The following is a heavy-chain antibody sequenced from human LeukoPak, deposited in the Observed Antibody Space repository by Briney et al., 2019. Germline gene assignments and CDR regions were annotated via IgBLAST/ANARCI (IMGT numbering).Heavy chain of an antibody. Sequence: KPGRSLRLSCAASGFTFGSYGMHWVRQAPGKGLEWVAVISYDGSNKYYADSVKGRFTISRDNSKNTLYLQMNSLRAEDTAVYYCAKDSRPSYFDYWGQGTLVTVSS. CDR2: ISYDGSNK. J-gene: IGHJ4*02. CDR3: AKDSRPSYFDY. V-gene: IGHV3-30*18. CDR1: GFTFGSYG.